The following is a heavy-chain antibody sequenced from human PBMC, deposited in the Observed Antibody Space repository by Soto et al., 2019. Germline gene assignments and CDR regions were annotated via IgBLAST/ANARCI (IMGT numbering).Heavy chain of an antibody. V-gene: IGHV1-3*01. Sequence: EASVKVSCKASGYTFTRYTMNWVRQAPGQRLEWMGWINPDNGNTKSSQKFQDRVIITRETSASTAYMDLSSLRSEDTAVYYCARGIATGQLDPWGQGTLVTVSS. CDR3: ARGIATGQLDP. D-gene: IGHD2-15*01. CDR2: INPDNGNT. J-gene: IGHJ5*02. CDR1: GYTFTRYT.